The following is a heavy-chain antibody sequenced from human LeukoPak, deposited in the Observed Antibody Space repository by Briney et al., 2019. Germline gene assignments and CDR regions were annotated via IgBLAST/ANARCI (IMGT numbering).Heavy chain of an antibody. CDR1: GDSINSYY. Sequence: TSDTLSLTCTVSGDSINSYYWNWIRQPPGKGLEWIGYIYYSGRTDYNPSLKSRVTISVDTSKHQFSMKLKSVTAADTAVYFCARGRWLPNAFDIWGQGTMVTVFS. CDR3: ARGRWLPNAFDI. D-gene: IGHD5-24*01. V-gene: IGHV4-59*07. CDR2: IYYSGRT. J-gene: IGHJ3*02.